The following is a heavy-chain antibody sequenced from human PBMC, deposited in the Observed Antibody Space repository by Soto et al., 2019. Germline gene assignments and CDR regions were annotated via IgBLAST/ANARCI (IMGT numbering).Heavy chain of an antibody. CDR2: IWYDGSNK. CDR3: ARVYSGYYMDV. D-gene: IGHD4-4*01. V-gene: IGHV3-33*01. J-gene: IGHJ6*03. Sequence: QVQLVESGGGVVQPGRSLRLSCAASGFTFSSYGMHWVRQAPGKGLEWVAVIWYDGSNKYYADSVKGLFTISRDNSEDTLDLQMYIRRAEDTAVYYCARVYSGYYMDVWGKGTTVTFSS. CDR1: GFTFSSYG.